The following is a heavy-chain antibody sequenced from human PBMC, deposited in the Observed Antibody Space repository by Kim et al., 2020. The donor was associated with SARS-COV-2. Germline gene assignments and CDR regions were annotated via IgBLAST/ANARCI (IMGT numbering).Heavy chain of an antibody. D-gene: IGHD3-10*01. V-gene: IGHV4-59*13. CDR1: GGSISSYY. CDR2: IYYSGST. Sequence: SETLSLTCTVSGGSISSYYWSWIRQPPGKGLEWIGYIYYSGSTNYNPSLKSRVTISVDTSKNQFSLKLSSVTAADTAVYYCARSGLQGFRVVPYYFDYWGQGTLVTVSS. CDR3: ARSGLQGFRVVPYYFDY. J-gene: IGHJ4*02.